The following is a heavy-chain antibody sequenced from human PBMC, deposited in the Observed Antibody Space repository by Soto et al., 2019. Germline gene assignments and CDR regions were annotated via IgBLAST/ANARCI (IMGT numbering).Heavy chain of an antibody. D-gene: IGHD1-26*01. V-gene: IGHV1-3*01. CDR2: INGGNGNT. CDR1: GNTVPNYA. CDR3: ARYDSGFSGSHYIDYFNY. Sequence: QVQLVQSGAELKKPGASVKVSCKASGNTVPNYAIHWVRQAPGQRLEWMGWINGGNGNTYYSEHFRGRVTFTRDTSAGTVYMQLSSLTSEDTAVYYCARYDSGFSGSHYIDYFNYWGQGALVTVSS. J-gene: IGHJ4*02.